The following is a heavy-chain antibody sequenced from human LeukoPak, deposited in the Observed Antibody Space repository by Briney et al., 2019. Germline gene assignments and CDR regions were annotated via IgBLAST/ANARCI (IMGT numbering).Heavy chain of an antibody. Sequence: ASVKVSCRASGYPFTGYYLHWVRQAPGQGLEWIGWINPNSGFTNYAQKFQGRVTMTRDTSISTAYMELSRLRSDDTAVYYCARLADCSSSSCRSFDYWGQGTLVTVSS. J-gene: IGHJ4*02. V-gene: IGHV1-2*02. CDR1: GYPFTGYY. CDR2: INPNSGFT. D-gene: IGHD2-2*01. CDR3: ARLADCSSSSCRSFDY.